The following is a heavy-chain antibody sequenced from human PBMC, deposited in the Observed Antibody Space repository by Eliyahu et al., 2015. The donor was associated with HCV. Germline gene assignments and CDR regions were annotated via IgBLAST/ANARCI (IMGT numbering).Heavy chain of an antibody. CDR3: ARKGSSGWYGILDY. J-gene: IGHJ4*02. CDR1: GGSXSSSSXY. CDR2: IYYSGST. Sequence: QLQLQESGPGLVKPSETLSLTCTVSGGSXSSSSXYWGWIRQPPGKGXEWIGSIYYSGSTYYNPSLKSRVTISVDTSKNQFSLKLSSVTAADTAVYYCARKGSSGWYGILDYWGQGTLVTVSS. D-gene: IGHD6-19*01. V-gene: IGHV4-39*01.